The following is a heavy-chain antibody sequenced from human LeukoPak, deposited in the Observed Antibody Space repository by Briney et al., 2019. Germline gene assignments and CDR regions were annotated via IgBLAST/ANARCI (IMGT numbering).Heavy chain of an antibody. CDR3: AKDPYSSSWTGEFDY. D-gene: IGHD6-13*01. CDR1: GFTFSSYA. V-gene: IGHV3-23*01. J-gene: IGHJ4*02. Sequence: GGSLRLSCAASGFTFSSYAMSWVRQAPGKGLEWVSAISGSGGSTYYADSVKGRFTISRDNSKNTLYLQMNSLRAEDTAVYYCAKDPYSSSWTGEFDYWGQGTLVTVSS. CDR2: ISGSGGST.